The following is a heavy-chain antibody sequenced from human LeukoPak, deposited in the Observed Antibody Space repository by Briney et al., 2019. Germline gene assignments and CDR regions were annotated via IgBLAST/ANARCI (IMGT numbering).Heavy chain of an antibody. Sequence: ASVKVSCKASGYTFTDYYMHWVRQAPGQGLEWMGWINPNSVGTNYAQKFQGRVTMTGDTSITTAYMELSRLRSDDTAVYYCARGPSGWYFDYWGQGTLVTVSS. D-gene: IGHD6-19*01. CDR2: INPNSVGT. CDR1: GYTFTDYY. J-gene: IGHJ4*02. CDR3: ARGPSGWYFDY. V-gene: IGHV1-2*02.